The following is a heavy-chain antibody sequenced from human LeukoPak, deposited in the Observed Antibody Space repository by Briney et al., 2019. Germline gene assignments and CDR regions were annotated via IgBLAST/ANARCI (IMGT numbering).Heavy chain of an antibody. D-gene: IGHD4-17*01. Sequence: GGSLRLSCAASGFTFSSYSMNWVRQAPGKGLEWVSYISSSSSSTIYYADSVKGRFTISRDKTKNSLYLQMNSLRAEDTAVYYCARDGVGDGDYVRPHYYGMDVWGQGTTVTASS. CDR1: GFTFSSYS. V-gene: IGHV3-48*01. J-gene: IGHJ6*02. CDR3: ARDGVGDGDYVRPHYYGMDV. CDR2: ISSSSSSTI.